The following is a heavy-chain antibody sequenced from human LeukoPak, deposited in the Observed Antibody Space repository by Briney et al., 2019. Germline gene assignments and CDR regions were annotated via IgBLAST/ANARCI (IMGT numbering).Heavy chain of an antibody. CDR2: IFYSGST. Sequence: SETLSLTCTVSSGSISTSNYYWGWVRQPPGKALEWIGNIFYSGSTYYSPSLKSRVTISVDTSKNQFSLKVTSVTAADTAVYYCARHPGYYYYYMDVWGKGTTVTISS. V-gene: IGHV4-39*01. CDR3: ARHPGYYYYYMDV. CDR1: SGSISTSNYY. J-gene: IGHJ6*03.